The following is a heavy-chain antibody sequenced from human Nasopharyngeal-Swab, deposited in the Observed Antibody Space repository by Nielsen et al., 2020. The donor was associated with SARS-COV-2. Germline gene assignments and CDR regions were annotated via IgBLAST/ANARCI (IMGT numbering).Heavy chain of an antibody. CDR1: GGSISSSRYY. CDR3: VGSSWYGDYYYYYGMDV. D-gene: IGHD6-13*01. V-gene: IGHV4-39*07. CDR2: IYYSRST. Sequence: SETLSLTCTVSGGSISSSRYYWVWIRQPPGKGLEWIGSIYYSRSTYYNPSLKSRVTISVDTSKNQFSLKLSSVTAADTAVYYCVGSSWYGDYYYYYGMDVWGQGTTVTVSS. J-gene: IGHJ6*02.